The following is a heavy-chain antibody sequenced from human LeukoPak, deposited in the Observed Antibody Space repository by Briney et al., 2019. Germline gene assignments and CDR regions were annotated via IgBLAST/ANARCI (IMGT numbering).Heavy chain of an antibody. CDR1: GFTFTTYW. V-gene: IGHV3-74*01. CDR3: ARDAVDTANAV. D-gene: IGHD5-18*01. J-gene: IGHJ6*02. CDR2: INSDGSIT. Sequence: PGGSLRLSCAASGFTFTTYWMHWVRQAPGKGLVWVSHINSDGSITSYADSVKGRFTTSRDSAKNTLYLQMNSLRAEDTAVYCCARDAVDTANAVWGQGTTVTVSS.